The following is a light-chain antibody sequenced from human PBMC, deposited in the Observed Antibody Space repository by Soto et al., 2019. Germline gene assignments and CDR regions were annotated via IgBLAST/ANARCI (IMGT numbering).Light chain of an antibody. Sequence: DIQMTQSPSTLSASVGDRVPITCRASQSISSDLAWYHQKLGKAPNLQIYKASSLESGVQSRFAGRGAGTDFTLTISSLKPDDLATYYCQQYNSFSTFGQGTRLEIK. CDR2: KAS. CDR3: QQYNSFST. J-gene: IGKJ5*01. V-gene: IGKV1-5*03. CDR1: QSISSD.